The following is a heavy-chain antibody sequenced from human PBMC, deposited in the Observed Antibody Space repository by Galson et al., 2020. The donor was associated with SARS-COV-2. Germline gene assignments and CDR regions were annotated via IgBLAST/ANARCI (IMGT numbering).Heavy chain of an antibody. Sequence: GESLKISCTASEFTFPSYAMSWVRQAPGKGLEWVSAISDSGGSTYYSDSVKGRFTISRDNSKNTLYLQMNSLRADDTAVYYCAKVFTLYRGGLDSWGQGTLVTVSS. CDR2: ISDSGGST. J-gene: IGHJ4*02. D-gene: IGHD1-1*01. CDR1: EFTFPSYA. V-gene: IGHV3-23*01. CDR3: AKVFTLYRGGLDS.